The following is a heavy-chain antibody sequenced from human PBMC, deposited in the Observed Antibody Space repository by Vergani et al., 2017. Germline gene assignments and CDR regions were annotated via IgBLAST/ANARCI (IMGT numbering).Heavy chain of an antibody. CDR2: IYTSGST. CDR3: ARLRSPNYYYYYYMDV. V-gene: IGHV4-4*07. Sequence: QVQLQESGPGLVKPSETLSLTCTVSGGSISSYYWSWIRQPAGKGLEWIGRIYTSGSTNYNPSLKSRVTMSVDTSKNQFSLKLSSVTAADTAIYYCARLRSPNYYYYYYMDVWGKGTTVTVSS. CDR1: GGSISSYY. J-gene: IGHJ6*03.